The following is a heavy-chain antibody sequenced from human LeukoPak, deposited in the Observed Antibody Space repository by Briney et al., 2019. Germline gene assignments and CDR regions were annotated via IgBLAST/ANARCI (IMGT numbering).Heavy chain of an antibody. D-gene: IGHD6-13*01. CDR1: GFTFSSYS. V-gene: IGHV3-21*04. CDR3: AGDFGAAGSFDY. CDR2: ISSSSSYI. J-gene: IGHJ4*02. Sequence: GGSLRLSCAASGFTFSSYSMNWVRQAPGKGLEWVSSISSSSSYIYYADSVKGRFTISRDNAKNSLYLQMNSLRAEDTAVYYCAGDFGAAGSFDYWGQGTLVTVSS.